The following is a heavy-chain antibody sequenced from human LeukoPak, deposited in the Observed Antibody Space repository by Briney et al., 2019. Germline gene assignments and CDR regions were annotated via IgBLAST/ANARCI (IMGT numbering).Heavy chain of an antibody. CDR3: ARDFGTTIFGVNWFDP. D-gene: IGHD3-3*01. CDR1: GGTFSSYA. J-gene: IGHJ5*02. CDR2: IIPIFGTA. Sequence: ASVKVSCKASGGTFSSYAISWVRQAPGQGLEWMGGIIPIFGTANYAQKFQGRVTITTDESTSTAYMELSSLRSEDTAVYYCARDFGTTIFGVNWFDPWGQGTLVTVSS. V-gene: IGHV1-69*05.